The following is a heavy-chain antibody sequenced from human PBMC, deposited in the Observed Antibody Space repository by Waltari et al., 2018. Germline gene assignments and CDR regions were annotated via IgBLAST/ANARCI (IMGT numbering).Heavy chain of an antibody. J-gene: IGHJ5*02. D-gene: IGHD3-10*01. V-gene: IGHV3-21*03. CDR2: IGGTHSNI. CDR1: GFRFSDSA. CDR3: TRDLYGSGGDWFDP. Sequence: EERLVESGGGLVKPGGSLSPPWVASGFRFSDSALNWVRQAPGTGLEWLSSIGGTHSNIFYAESVRGRFTVSRDNSKNSLYLEMSNVRAEDTGLYYCTRDLYGSGGDWFDPWGQGTLVTVSS.